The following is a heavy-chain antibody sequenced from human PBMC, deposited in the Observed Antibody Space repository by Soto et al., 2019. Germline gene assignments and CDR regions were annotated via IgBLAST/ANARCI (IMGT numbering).Heavy chain of an antibody. CDR3: ARSGGGSGWL. D-gene: IGHD6-19*01. CDR1: GDSVSSSSKC. CDR2: ICYSVIT. V-gene: IGHV4-61*01. Sequence: SETLSLTCTVSGDSVSSSSKCWSWVRQPPGKALEWIAYICYSVITKYEPSLKSRVTISTDTSKNQLSLKMTSVTAEDTAVYYCARSGGGSGWLGGQGTLVTVSS. J-gene: IGHJ4*02.